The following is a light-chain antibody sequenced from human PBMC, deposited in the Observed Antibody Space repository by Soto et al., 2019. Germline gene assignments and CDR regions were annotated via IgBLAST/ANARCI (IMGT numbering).Light chain of an antibody. CDR2: GAS. CDR1: QSVSSN. J-gene: IGKJ1*01. V-gene: IGKV3-15*01. Sequence: EIVMTQSPATLSVSPGERATLSCRASQSVSSNLAWYQQKPGQGPRLLIYGASTRATGIPVRFSGSGSGTEFTLTISSLQSEDFAVYYCQQYINWPPWTFGRGTKVEI. CDR3: QQYINWPPWT.